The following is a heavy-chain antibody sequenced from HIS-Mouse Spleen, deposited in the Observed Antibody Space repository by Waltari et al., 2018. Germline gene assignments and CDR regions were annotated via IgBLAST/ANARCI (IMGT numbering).Heavy chain of an antibody. CDR2: IWYDGSNK. D-gene: IGHD1-26*01. CDR1: GFTFSSYG. V-gene: IGHV3-33*01. Sequence: QVQLVESGGGVVQPGRSLRLSCAASGFTFSSYGMHWVRQAPGKGLEWVAVIWYDGSNKYYADSVKGRFTISRDNSKNTLYLQMNSLRAEDTAVYYCARVSAGGSYYYGMDVWGQGTTVTVSS. J-gene: IGHJ6*02. CDR3: ARVSAGGSYYYGMDV.